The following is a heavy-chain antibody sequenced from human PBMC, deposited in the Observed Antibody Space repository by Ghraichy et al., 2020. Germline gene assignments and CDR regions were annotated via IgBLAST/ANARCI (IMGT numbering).Heavy chain of an antibody. Sequence: SLTCTVSGGSISSSSYYWGWIRQPPGKGLEWIGSIYYSGSTYYNPSLKSRVTISVDTSKNQFSLKLSSVTAADTAVYYCARARGTELDYWGQGTLVTVSS. CDR2: IYYSGST. CDR3: ARARGTELDY. CDR1: GGSISSSSYY. D-gene: IGHD1-26*01. V-gene: IGHV4-39*01. J-gene: IGHJ4*02.